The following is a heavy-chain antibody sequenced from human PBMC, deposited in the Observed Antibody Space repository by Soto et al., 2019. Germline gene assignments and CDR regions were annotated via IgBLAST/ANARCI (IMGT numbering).Heavy chain of an antibody. CDR1: GVSLTSGNW. V-gene: IGHV4-4*01. CDR3: ARLVYDTRLNYMYFDF. D-gene: IGHD3-10*01. CDR2: IFHDGTA. Sequence: GPLSLTCAVSGVSLTSGNWWTWVRQSPQRGLEYIGEIFHDGTANYYPSFERRVAMSVDTSRNQFSLKLTSVTAADTAVYFCARLVYDTRLNYMYFDFWGPGTLVTVSS. J-gene: IGHJ4*02.